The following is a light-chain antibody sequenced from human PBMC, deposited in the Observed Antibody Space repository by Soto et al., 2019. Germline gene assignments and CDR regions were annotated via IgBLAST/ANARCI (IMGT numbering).Light chain of an antibody. CDR1: ESIDNW. J-gene: IGKJ5*01. Sequence: DIQITQSPSTLSGSVGDRVTITCRASESIDNWLAWYQQKPGRAPKLLIYDASNLEAGVPSRFRGSGSGTDFTFTISRLQPEDIATYYCQQYENLPTFGQGTRLEIK. CDR2: DAS. CDR3: QQYENLPT. V-gene: IGKV1-33*01.